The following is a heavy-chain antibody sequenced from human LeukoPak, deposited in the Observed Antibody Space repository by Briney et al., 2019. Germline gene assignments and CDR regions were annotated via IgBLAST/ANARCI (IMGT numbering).Heavy chain of an antibody. Sequence: PSETLSLTCTVSGGSISSYYWSWIRQPPGKELEWIGYIYYSGSTNYNPSLKSRVTISVDTSKNQFSLKLSSVTAADTAVYYCARSYYYDSSGYSFDYWGQGTLVTVSS. CDR3: ARSYYYDSSGYSFDY. J-gene: IGHJ4*02. CDR1: GGSISSYY. CDR2: IYYSGST. V-gene: IGHV4-59*01. D-gene: IGHD3-22*01.